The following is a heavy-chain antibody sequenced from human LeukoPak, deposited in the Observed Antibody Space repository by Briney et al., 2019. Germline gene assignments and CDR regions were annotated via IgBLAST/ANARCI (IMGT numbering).Heavy chain of an antibody. CDR1: GYTFTGYY. D-gene: IGHD3-10*01. CDR2: INPNSGGT. CDR3: ARVTVDRSGSYYYSFGP. J-gene: IGHJ5*01. V-gene: IGHV1-2*02. Sequence: ASVKVSCKASGYTFTGYYMHWVRQAPGQGLEWMGWINPNSGGTNYAQKFQGRVTMTRDTSISTAYMGLSRLRSDDTAVYYCARVTVDRSGSYYYSFGPLGPGTL.